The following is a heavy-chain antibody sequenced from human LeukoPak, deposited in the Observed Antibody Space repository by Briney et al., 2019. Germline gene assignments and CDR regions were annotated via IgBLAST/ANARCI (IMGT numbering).Heavy chain of an antibody. D-gene: IGHD3-3*01. CDR3: ARETYYDFDYGMDV. J-gene: IGHJ6*02. CDR2: IYSGGST. Sequence: GGSLRLSCAASGFTVSSNYMSWVRQAPGKGLEWVSVIYSGGSTYYADSVKGRFTISRHNSKNTLYLQMNSLRAEDTAVYYCARETYYDFDYGMDVWGQGTTVTVSS. V-gene: IGHV3-53*04. CDR1: GFTVSSNY.